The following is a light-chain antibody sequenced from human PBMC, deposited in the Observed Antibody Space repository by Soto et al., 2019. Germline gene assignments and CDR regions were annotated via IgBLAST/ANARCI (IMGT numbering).Light chain of an antibody. CDR2: GAS. CDR3: QQYNNWPPAIT. CDR1: QSVSSN. J-gene: IGKJ5*01. V-gene: IGKV3-15*01. Sequence: ELVMQPSPATLSRAPGERAPLYFMSRQSVSSNLAWYQHTPGQAPRLLMYGASTRAFGIPARFSGSGSGTEFTLTISRLQSEDFAIYYCQQYNNWPPAITGGHGTRRAIK.